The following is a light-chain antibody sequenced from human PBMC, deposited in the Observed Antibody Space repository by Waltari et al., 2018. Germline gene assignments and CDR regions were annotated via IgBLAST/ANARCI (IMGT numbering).Light chain of an antibody. CDR1: QSVGTN. Sequence: EIVMTQSPATLSVSPGERVTPPCRASQSVGTNLAWYHQTPGPAPRLLIYTASTRATGVPARFSGSGSGTDFTLTISSLQSEDFGIYYCQQHNNWPPLTFGGGTKVEIK. J-gene: IGKJ4*01. CDR3: QQHNNWPPLT. V-gene: IGKV3-15*01. CDR2: TAS.